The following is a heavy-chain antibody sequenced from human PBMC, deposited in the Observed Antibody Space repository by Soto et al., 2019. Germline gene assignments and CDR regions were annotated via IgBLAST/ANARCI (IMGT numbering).Heavy chain of an antibody. Sequence: KVSCKASGGTFSSYAISWVRQAPGQGLEWMGGIITIFGTANNAQKFQGRVTITADEYTSTAYMELSSLRSEDTAVYYCARHLLVPAAYSYGYYYYGMDVWGQGTTVTVSS. CDR2: IITIFGTA. D-gene: IGHD5-18*01. J-gene: IGHJ6*02. CDR1: GGTFSSYA. V-gene: IGHV1-69*01. CDR3: ARHLLVPAAYSYGYYYYGMDV.